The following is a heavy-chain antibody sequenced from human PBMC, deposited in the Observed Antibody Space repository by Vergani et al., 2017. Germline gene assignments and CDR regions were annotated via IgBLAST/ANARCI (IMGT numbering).Heavy chain of an antibody. CDR1: GDSVSNNKTT. CDR3: ARVTAVPGSIWFDP. J-gene: IGHJ5*02. D-gene: IGHD6-19*01. Sequence: QVQLQQSGPGLVRPSQTLSLTCVISGDSVSNNKTTWHWLRQSPSRGLEWLGRTYYRSKWSNDYAESVRSRLTIDPDTSKNLFSLHLNSVTPEDTAVYYWARVTAVPGSIWFDPWGQGTLVTVSS. V-gene: IGHV6-1*01. CDR2: TYYRSKWSN.